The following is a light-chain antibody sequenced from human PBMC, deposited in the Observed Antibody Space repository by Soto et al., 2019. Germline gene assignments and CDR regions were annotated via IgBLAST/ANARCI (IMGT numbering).Light chain of an antibody. CDR1: HSVSSR. V-gene: IGKV3-15*01. Sequence: EIVMTQSPATLSVSPGERVTLSCRASHSVSSRLAWYQEKPGQAPRLLIYGASTRATGLPVRFSGSGSGTEFTLTISSLQSEDFAVYYCQHYTNWPLTFGGGTKVEIK. CDR2: GAS. J-gene: IGKJ4*01. CDR3: QHYTNWPLT.